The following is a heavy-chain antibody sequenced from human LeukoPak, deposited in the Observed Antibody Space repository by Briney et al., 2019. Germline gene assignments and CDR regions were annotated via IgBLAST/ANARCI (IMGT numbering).Heavy chain of an antibody. V-gene: IGHV1-18*01. J-gene: IGHJ4*02. CDR1: GYTFTTAG. CDR2: IAPYNGSP. Sequence: ASVKVSCKASGYTFTTAGITWVRQTPGQGLEWLGWIAPYNGSPTYAQRLQGRVTLTTETSTTTAYMELRSLTSDDTAIYYCARGGDGDYDYWGQGTLVTVSS. D-gene: IGHD4-17*01. CDR3: ARGGDGDYDY.